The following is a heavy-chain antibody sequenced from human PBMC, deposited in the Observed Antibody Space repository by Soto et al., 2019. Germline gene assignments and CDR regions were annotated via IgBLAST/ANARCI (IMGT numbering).Heavy chain of an antibody. CDR1: GYTFTSYG. CDR3: ARDSEDIVVVPAAPTHYYYGMDV. D-gene: IGHD2-2*01. J-gene: IGHJ6*02. CDR2: ISAYNGNT. V-gene: IGHV1-18*04. Sequence: ASVKVSCKASGYTFTSYGISWVRQAPGQVLEWMGWISAYNGNTNYAQKLQGRVTMTTDTSTSTAYMELRSLRSDDTAVHYCARDSEDIVVVPAAPTHYYYGMDVWGQGTTVTVSS.